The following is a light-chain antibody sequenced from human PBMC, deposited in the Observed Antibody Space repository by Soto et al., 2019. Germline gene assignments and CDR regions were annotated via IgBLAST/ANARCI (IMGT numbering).Light chain of an antibody. J-gene: IGKJ1*01. Sequence: EIVMTQSPATLYVSPGGRATLSCRASQTISGTLAWYQQKPGQAPRLLIHGASTRAPGFPARFSGSGSGTDFTLTISSLQSEDSAVYYCQQYDNWPWTFGQGTKVEIK. CDR2: GAS. CDR3: QQYDNWPWT. CDR1: QTISGT. V-gene: IGKV3-15*01.